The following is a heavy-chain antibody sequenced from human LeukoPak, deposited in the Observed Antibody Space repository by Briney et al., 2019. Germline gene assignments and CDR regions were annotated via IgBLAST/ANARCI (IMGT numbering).Heavy chain of an antibody. CDR1: GFTFSSYG. J-gene: IGHJ6*03. CDR3: AKGGGYEAQYYYYYLDV. V-gene: IGHV3-30*02. D-gene: IGHD5-12*01. Sequence: GGSLRLSCAASGFTFSSYGMHWVRQAPGKGLEWVAFIRYDGSNKYYADSVKSRFTISRDNSKNTLYLQMKSLRAEDTAVYYCAKGGGYEAQYYYYYLDVWGKGTTVTISS. CDR2: IRYDGSNK.